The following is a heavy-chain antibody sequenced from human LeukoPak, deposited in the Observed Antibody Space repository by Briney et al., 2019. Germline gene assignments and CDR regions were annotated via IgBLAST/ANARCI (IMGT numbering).Heavy chain of an antibody. Sequence: ASVKVSCKASGYTFTSYYMHWVRQAPGQGLEWMGIINPSGGSTSYAQKFQGRVTMTRDMSTSTVYMELSSLRSEDTAVYYCARDFLRRQQLAEYYYYYYYMDVWGKGTTVTVSS. J-gene: IGHJ6*03. D-gene: IGHD6-13*01. V-gene: IGHV1-46*01. CDR1: GYTFTSYY. CDR2: INPSGGST. CDR3: ARDFLRRQQLAEYYYYYYYMDV.